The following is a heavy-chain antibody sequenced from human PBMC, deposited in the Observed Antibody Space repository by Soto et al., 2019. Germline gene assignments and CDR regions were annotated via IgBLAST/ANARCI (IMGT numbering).Heavy chain of an antibody. CDR1: VFTLISYE. Sequence: GWSLRLSCASSVFTLISYEMKWVRQAPGKGLEWVSYISNSGSTIYYADSVKGRFTISRDNAKNSLYLQMNSLRAEDTAVYYCARDKGYYCGMDVWGQGTTVTVSS. CDR3: ARDKGYYCGMDV. V-gene: IGHV3-48*03. J-gene: IGHJ6*02. CDR2: ISNSGSTI.